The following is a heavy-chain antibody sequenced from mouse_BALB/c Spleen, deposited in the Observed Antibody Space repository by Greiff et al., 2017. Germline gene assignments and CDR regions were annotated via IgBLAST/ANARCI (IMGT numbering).Heavy chain of an antibody. D-gene: IGHD2-2*01. V-gene: IGHV3-2*02. CDR2: ISYSGTT. CDR3: ARWGDDVAWFAY. Sequence: EVKLQESGPGLVKPSQSLSLTCPVTGYSITSDYAWNWIRQFPGNKLEWIGYISYSGTTSYNPPLKSRTPITQNTSKNQFFLQLSSVTTEDTATYYGARWGDDVAWFAYWGQGTLVTVSA. CDR1: GYSITSDYA. J-gene: IGHJ3*01.